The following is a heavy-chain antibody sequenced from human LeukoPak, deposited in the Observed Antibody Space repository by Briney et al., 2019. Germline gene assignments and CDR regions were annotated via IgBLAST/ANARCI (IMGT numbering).Heavy chain of an antibody. CDR1: GGSIGSSSYY. D-gene: IGHD1-26*01. CDR2: IYYSGST. CDR3: ARDTAEFLGAEWFLDY. J-gene: IGHJ4*02. Sequence: SETLSLTCTVSGGSIGSSSYYWGWIRQPPGKGLNWIGSIYYSGSTYYNPSLKSRVTISVDTSKNQFSLKLSSVTAADTAVYYCARDTAEFLGAEWFLDYWGQGTLVTVSS. V-gene: IGHV4-39*07.